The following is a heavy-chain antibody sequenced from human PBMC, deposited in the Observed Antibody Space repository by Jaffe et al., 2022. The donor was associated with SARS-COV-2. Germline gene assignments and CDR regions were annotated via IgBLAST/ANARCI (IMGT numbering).Heavy chain of an antibody. J-gene: IGHJ6*02. Sequence: QVQLVESGGGVVQPGRSLRLSCAASGFTFSSYGMHWVRQAPGKGLEWVAVIWYDGSNKYYADSVKGRFTISRDNSKNTLYLQMNSLRAEDTAVYYCARDWSDCSSTSCSNRYYYYYGMDVWGQGTTVTVSS. CDR1: GFTFSSYG. V-gene: IGHV3-33*01. CDR2: IWYDGSNK. CDR3: ARDWSDCSSTSCSNRYYYYYGMDV. D-gene: IGHD2-2*01.